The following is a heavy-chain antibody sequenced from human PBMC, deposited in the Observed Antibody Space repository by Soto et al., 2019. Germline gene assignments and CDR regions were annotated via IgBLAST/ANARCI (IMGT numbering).Heavy chain of an antibody. D-gene: IGHD2-21*02. CDR1: GYTFTDYW. CDR2: IYPGDSDT. V-gene: IGHV5-51*01. Sequence: PGESLKISCKCSGYTFTDYWIAWVRQMPGKGLEWMGMIYPGDSDTRYSPSFQGQGTISADKSMTTAYLQWSSLKASDTAIYYCARRLNYFASGDDQHYFDYWGQGTQVTVSS. J-gene: IGHJ4*02. CDR3: ARRLNYFASGDDQHYFDY.